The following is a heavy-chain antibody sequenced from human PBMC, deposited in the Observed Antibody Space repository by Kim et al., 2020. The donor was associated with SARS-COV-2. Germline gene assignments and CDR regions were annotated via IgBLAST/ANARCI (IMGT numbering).Heavy chain of an antibody. Sequence: KSRVTISVDTSKNQFSLKLSSVTAAETAVYYCARLGSSSLHYYYYYGMDVWGQETTVTVSS. J-gene: IGHJ6*02. D-gene: IGHD6-6*01. CDR3: ARLGSSSLHYYYYYGMDV. V-gene: IGHV4-39*01.